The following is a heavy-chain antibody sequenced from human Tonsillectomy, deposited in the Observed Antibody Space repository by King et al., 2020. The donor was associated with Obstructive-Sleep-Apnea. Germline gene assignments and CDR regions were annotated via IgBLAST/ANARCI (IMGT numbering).Heavy chain of an antibody. J-gene: IGHJ4*02. V-gene: IGHV3-30*04. CDR2: ISYDGSNK. Sequence: QVQLVESGGGVVQPGRSLRLSCAASGFTFSSYAMHWVRQAPGKGLEWVAVISYDGSNKYYADSVKGRFTISRDNSKNTLYLQMNSLRAEDTAVYYCAKYYNSGIAVAGTGHYFDYWGQGTLVTVSS. CDR1: GFTFSSYA. D-gene: IGHD6-19*01. CDR3: AKYYNSGIAVAGTGHYFDY.